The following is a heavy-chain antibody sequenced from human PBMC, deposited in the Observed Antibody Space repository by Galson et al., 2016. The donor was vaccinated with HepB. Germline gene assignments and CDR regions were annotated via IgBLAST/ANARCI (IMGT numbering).Heavy chain of an antibody. CDR1: GFTFSSYG. D-gene: IGHD7-27*01. V-gene: IGHV3-33*06. Sequence: SLRLSCAASGFTFSSYGMHWVRQAPGKGLEWVAVIWYDGSNKYYADSVKGRFTISRDNSKNTLYLQMDSLRADDTALYYCAKRRENWGHFDYWGQGTLVTVSS. CDR2: IWYDGSNK. CDR3: AKRRENWGHFDY. J-gene: IGHJ4*02.